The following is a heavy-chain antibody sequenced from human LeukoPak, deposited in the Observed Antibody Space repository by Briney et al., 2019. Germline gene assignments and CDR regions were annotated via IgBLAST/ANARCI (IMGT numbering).Heavy chain of an antibody. Sequence: GGSLRLSCAASGFTFSSYSMNWVRQAPGKGLEWVSSISSSSSYIYYADSVKGRFTISRDNAKSSLYLQMNSLRAEDTAVYYCARDAAYGYDRFDYWGQGTQVTVSS. CDR1: GFTFSSYS. D-gene: IGHD5-18*01. CDR3: ARDAAYGYDRFDY. J-gene: IGHJ4*02. V-gene: IGHV3-21*01. CDR2: ISSSSSYI.